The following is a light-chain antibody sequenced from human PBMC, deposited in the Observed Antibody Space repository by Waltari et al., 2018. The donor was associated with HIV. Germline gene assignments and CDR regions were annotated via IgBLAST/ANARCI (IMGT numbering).Light chain of an antibody. CDR2: GNN. CDR3: QSFDSSLTGFV. V-gene: IGLV1-40*01. CDR1: GAGHE. J-gene: IGLJ1*01. Sequence: QSVLTQPPSVSGAPGQRVSISCTGSGAGHEVQWYQQIAGKAPKLLIFGNNKRPSGCPARFFGSKSGTSASLAITGLQPEDEAHYYCQSFDSSLTGFVFGSGTEVVVL.